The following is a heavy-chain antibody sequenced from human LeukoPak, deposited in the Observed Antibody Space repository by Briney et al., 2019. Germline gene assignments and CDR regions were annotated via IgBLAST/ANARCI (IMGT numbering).Heavy chain of an antibody. CDR3: ARDVRGYSGYEY. D-gene: IGHD5-12*01. Sequence: SVKVSCKASGGTFSSYAISWVRQAPGQGLEWMGGIIPIFGTANYAQKFQGRVTITADESTSTAYMELSSLRSEDTAVYYCARDVRGYSGYEYWGQGTLVTVSS. CDR2: IIPIFGTA. V-gene: IGHV1-69*13. CDR1: GGTFSSYA. J-gene: IGHJ4*02.